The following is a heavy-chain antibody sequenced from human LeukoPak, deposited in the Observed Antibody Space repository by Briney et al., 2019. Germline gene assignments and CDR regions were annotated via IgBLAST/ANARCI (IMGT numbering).Heavy chain of an antibody. CDR3: ARELLWFGELSYNWFDP. D-gene: IGHD3-10*01. CDR1: GGSINSYY. CDR2: IYYSGST. V-gene: IGHV4-59*12. J-gene: IGHJ5*02. Sequence: SETLSLTCTVSGGSINSYYWSWIRQPPGKGLEWIGYIYYSGSTNYNPSLKSRVTISVDTSKNQFSLKLSSVTAADTAVYYCARELLWFGELSYNWFDPWGQGTLVTVSS.